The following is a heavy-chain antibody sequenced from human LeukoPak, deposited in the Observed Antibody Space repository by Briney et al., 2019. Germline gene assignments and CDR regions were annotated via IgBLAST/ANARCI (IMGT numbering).Heavy chain of an antibody. D-gene: IGHD1-26*01. CDR1: GGSISSSSYY. J-gene: IGHJ4*02. CDR3: ARSLVGATADFDY. Sequence: PSETLSLTCTVSGGSISSSSYYWGWIRQPPGKGLEWIGRIYYSGSTYYNPSLKSRVTISVYTSKNQFSLKLSSVTAADTAVYYCARSLVGATADFDYWGQGTLVTVSS. V-gene: IGHV4-39*01. CDR2: IYYSGST.